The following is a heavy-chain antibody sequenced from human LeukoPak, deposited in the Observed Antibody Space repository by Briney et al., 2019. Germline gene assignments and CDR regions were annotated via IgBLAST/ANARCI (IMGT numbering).Heavy chain of an antibody. CDR3: ARYYYDSSGYYYVWFDP. J-gene: IGHJ5*02. CDR1: GYFISSGYY. V-gene: IGHV4-38-2*01. CDR2: IYHSGST. D-gene: IGHD3-22*01. Sequence: PSETLSLTCAVSGYFISSGYYWAGSRQPPGQGLARIGIIYHSGSTYYNPSLKSRVTIAVDTSKNQFSLKLSSVTAADTAVYYCARYYYDSSGYYYVWFDPWGQGTLVTVSS.